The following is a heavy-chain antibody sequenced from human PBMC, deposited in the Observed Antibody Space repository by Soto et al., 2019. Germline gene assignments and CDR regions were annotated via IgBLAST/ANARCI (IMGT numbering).Heavy chain of an antibody. Sequence: QVQLVQSGAEVKKPGSSVKVSCKASGGTFSSYAISWVRQAPGQGLEWMGGIIPISGTANYAQKFQGRVTITADESPSTAYMELSSLKSEDTAVYYCARWYGSGSAFDYWGQGTLVTVSS. D-gene: IGHD3-10*01. CDR3: ARWYGSGSAFDY. CDR1: GGTFSSYA. J-gene: IGHJ4*02. CDR2: IIPISGTA. V-gene: IGHV1-69*01.